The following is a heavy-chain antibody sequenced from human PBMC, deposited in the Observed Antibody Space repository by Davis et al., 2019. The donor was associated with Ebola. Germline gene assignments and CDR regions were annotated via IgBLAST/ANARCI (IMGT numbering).Heavy chain of an antibody. Sequence: SETLSLTCTVSGGSISSSSYYWGWIRQPPGKGLEWIGSNYYSGSTNYNPSLKSRFTIAVDTSKNQFSLKLSSVTAADTAVYYCARADRSGSYYWYYFDYWGQGTLVTVSS. CDR1: GGSISSSSYY. CDR2: NYYSGST. CDR3: ARADRSGSYYWYYFDY. J-gene: IGHJ4*02. D-gene: IGHD1-26*01. V-gene: IGHV4-39*07.